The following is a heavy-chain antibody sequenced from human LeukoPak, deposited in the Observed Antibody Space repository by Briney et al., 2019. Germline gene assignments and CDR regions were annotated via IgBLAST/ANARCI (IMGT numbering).Heavy chain of an antibody. D-gene: IGHD5-18*01. CDR1: GGSISSGGYY. CDR3: ARDERNSYGLDY. V-gene: IGHV4-31*03. Sequence: SSQTLSLTCTVSGGSISSGGYYGSWIRQHPGKGLEWIGYIYYSGSTYYNPSLKSRVTISVDTSKNQFSLKLSSVPAADTAVYYCARDERNSYGLDYWGQGTLVTVSS. J-gene: IGHJ4*02. CDR2: IYYSGST.